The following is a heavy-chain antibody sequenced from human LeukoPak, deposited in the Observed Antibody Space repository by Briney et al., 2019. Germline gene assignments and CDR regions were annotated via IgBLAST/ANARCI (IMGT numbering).Heavy chain of an antibody. D-gene: IGHD2-2*02. V-gene: IGHV3-30*18. Sequence: GRSLRLSCAASGFTFSSYGMHWVRQAPGKGLGWVAVISYDGSNKYYADSVKGRFTISRDNSKNTLYLQMNSLRAEDTAVYYCAKELPDYIVVVPAAIAEYYFDYWGQGTLVTVSS. CDR3: AKELPDYIVVVPAAIAEYYFDY. J-gene: IGHJ4*02. CDR2: ISYDGSNK. CDR1: GFTFSSYG.